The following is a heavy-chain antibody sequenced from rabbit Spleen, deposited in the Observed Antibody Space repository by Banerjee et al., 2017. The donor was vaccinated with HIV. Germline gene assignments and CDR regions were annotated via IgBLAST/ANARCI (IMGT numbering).Heavy chain of an antibody. CDR2: IYTGSGAT. Sequence: EESGGDLVKPEGSLTLTCTASGFSLSSSHWIFWVRQAPGKGLEWIASIYTGSGATYYANWAKGRFTVSKASSTTVDLKMTSLTAADTATYFCARDLDGAIGWNFGWWGPGTLVTVS. D-gene: IGHD2-1*01. V-gene: IGHV1S45*01. CDR1: GFSLSSSHW. J-gene: IGHJ4*01. CDR3: ARDLDGAIGWNFGW.